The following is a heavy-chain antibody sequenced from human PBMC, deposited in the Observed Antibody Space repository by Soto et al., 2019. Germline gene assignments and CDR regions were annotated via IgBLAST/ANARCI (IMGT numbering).Heavy chain of an antibody. J-gene: IGHJ4*02. V-gene: IGHV4-39*01. CDR3: ARHVLRFLEWLRGAEFDY. Sequence: KPSETLSLTCTVSGGSISSSSYYWGWIRQPPGKGLEWIGSIYYSGSTYYNPSLKSRVTISVDTSKNQFSLKLSSVTAADTAVYYCARHVLRFLEWLRGAEFDYWGQGTLVTVSS. CDR1: GGSISSSSYY. D-gene: IGHD3-3*01. CDR2: IYYSGST.